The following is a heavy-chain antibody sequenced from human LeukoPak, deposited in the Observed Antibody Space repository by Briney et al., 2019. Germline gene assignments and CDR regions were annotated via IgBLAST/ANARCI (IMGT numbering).Heavy chain of an antibody. CDR2: IIPIFGSP. V-gene: IGHV1-69*05. CDR1: GGTFSSSA. CDR3: ARADPDYGDWGVHY. J-gene: IGHJ4*02. D-gene: IGHD4-17*01. Sequence: SVKVSCKASGGTFSSSAISWVRQAPGQGLEWMGGIIPIFGSPNYAQKFQGRVTFTTDESTSTAYMELSSLRSEDTAVYYCARADPDYGDWGVHYWGQGFLVTVSS.